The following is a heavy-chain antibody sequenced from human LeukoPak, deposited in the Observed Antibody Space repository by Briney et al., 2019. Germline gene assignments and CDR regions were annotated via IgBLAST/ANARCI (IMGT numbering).Heavy chain of an antibody. Sequence: GGSLRLSCAASGFTFSSYWMSWVRQAPGKGLEWVANIKQDGSEKYYVDSVKGRFTISRDNAKNSLYLQMNSLRAEDTAVYYCARDRGLEGGDTYGYFDYWGQGTLVTVSS. D-gene: IGHD5-18*01. V-gene: IGHV3-7*01. CDR3: ARDRGLEGGDTYGYFDY. J-gene: IGHJ4*02. CDR1: GFTFSSYW. CDR2: IKQDGSEK.